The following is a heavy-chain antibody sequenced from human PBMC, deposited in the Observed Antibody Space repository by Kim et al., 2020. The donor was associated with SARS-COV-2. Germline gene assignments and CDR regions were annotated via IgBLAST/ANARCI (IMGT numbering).Heavy chain of an antibody. CDR1: GGSISSGGYY. CDR2: IYYSGST. J-gene: IGHJ4*02. V-gene: IGHV4-31*03. Sequence: SETLSLTCTVSGGSISSGGYYWSWIRQHPGKGLEWIGYIYYSGSTYYNPSLKSRVTISVDTSKNQFSLKLSSVTAADTAVYYCARDCSSTSCLDPENDYWGQGTLVTVSS. CDR3: ARDCSSTSCLDPENDY. D-gene: IGHD2-2*01.